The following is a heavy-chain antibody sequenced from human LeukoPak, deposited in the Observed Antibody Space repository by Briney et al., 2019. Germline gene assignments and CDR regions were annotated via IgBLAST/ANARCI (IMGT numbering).Heavy chain of an antibody. D-gene: IGHD6-13*01. J-gene: IGHJ6*03. Sequence: SETLSLTCTVSGGSISSSSYYWSWIRQPPGKGLEWIGYIYYSGSTNYNPSLKSRVTISVDTSKNQFSLKLSSVTAADTAVYYCARVGSSSWYRDYYMDVWGKGTTVTISS. CDR1: GGSISSSSYY. CDR3: ARVGSSSWYRDYYMDV. V-gene: IGHV4-61*01. CDR2: IYYSGST.